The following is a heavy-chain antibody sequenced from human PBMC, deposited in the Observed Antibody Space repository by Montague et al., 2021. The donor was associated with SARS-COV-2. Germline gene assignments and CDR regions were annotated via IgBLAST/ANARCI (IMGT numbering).Heavy chain of an antibody. D-gene: IGHD6-19*01. CDR3: ARGSGWMGNAFDI. CDR1: GGSISSYY. Sequence: SETLSLTCTVSGGSISSYYWSWIRQPPGKGLEWIGHIYYSGSTNXNPSLKSRVTISVGTSKNQFSLKLSSVTAADTAVYYCARGSGWMGNAFDIWGQGTMVTVSS. CDR2: IYYSGST. J-gene: IGHJ3*02. V-gene: IGHV4-59*01.